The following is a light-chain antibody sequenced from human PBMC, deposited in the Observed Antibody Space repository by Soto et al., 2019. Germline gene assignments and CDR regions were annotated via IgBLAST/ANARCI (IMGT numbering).Light chain of an antibody. Sequence: DIPLTQSPSFLSASVGDRVTITCRANQDIANYLAWYQQKPGRAPKLLISDADTLETGVPSRFSGSGSGTEFTLTISTLQPEDFAAYYCQQLSAYPLTFGGGTKVE. CDR1: QDIANY. CDR3: QQLSAYPLT. CDR2: DAD. J-gene: IGKJ4*01. V-gene: IGKV1-9*01.